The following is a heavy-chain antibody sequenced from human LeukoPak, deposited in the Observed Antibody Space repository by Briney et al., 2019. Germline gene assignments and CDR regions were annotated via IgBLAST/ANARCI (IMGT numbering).Heavy chain of an antibody. CDR1: GYTFTSYY. D-gene: IGHD3-22*01. J-gene: IGHJ5*02. CDR2: INPSGGST. CDR3: ARDHNYDSSLFDP. Sequence: GASVKVSCKASGYTFTSYYMHWVRQAPGQGLEWMGIINPSGGSTSYAQKFQGRVTMTRNTSISTAYMELSSLGSEDTAVYYCARDHNYDSSLFDPWGQGTLVTVSS. V-gene: IGHV1-46*01.